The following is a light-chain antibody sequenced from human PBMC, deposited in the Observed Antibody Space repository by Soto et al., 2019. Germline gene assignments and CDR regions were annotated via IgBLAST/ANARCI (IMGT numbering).Light chain of an antibody. Sequence: QSVLTQPPSASGTPGQRVTISCPGSSSNIGSNTVNWYQQLPGTAPKLLIYSNIHRPSGVPDRFSGSKSGTSASLAISGLQSEDEADYYCAAWDDSLNGGVFGGGTKVTVL. V-gene: IGLV1-44*01. CDR2: SNI. CDR3: AAWDDSLNGGV. CDR1: SSNIGSNT. J-gene: IGLJ3*02.